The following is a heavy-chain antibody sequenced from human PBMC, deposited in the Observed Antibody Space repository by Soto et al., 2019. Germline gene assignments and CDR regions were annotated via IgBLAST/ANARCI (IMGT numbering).Heavy chain of an antibody. J-gene: IGHJ4*02. CDR1: GVTFSSYA. D-gene: IGHD2-15*01. Sequence: DVQLLESGGGLVQPEGSLRLSCAASGVTFSSYAMGWVRQGPGKGLEWVAVVSIGGSTHYADSVRGRFTISRDNSKNTPSLQMNSLTAEDTAVYFCAKRRGAGGHFDYWGQGALVTVSS. V-gene: IGHV3-23*01. CDR3: AKRRGAGGHFDY. CDR2: VSIGGST.